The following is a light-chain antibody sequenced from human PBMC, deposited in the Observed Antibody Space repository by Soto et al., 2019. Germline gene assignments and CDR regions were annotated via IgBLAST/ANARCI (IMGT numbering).Light chain of an antibody. Sequence: QSVLPQPPSVSGSPGQSVTISCTGTSSDVGNYNRVSWFQQPPGTAPKLMIYEVSNRPSGVPDRFSGSKSGNTASLTISGLQAEDEADYYCSSYTSSTIVYIFGSGTKVTVL. J-gene: IGLJ1*01. V-gene: IGLV2-18*02. CDR1: SSDVGNYNR. CDR2: EVS. CDR3: SSYTSSTIVYI.